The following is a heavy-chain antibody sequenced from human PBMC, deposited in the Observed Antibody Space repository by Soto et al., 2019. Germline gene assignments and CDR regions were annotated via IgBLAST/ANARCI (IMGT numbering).Heavy chain of an antibody. D-gene: IGHD3-22*01. CDR3: ARAFRYYFDTSGYYPFDS. J-gene: IGHJ5*01. CDR2: IMPVFGTP. V-gene: IGHV1-69*13. CDR1: GGTSNKYS. Sequence: SVKVSCKASGGTSNKYSFSWVRQAPGQGLEWMGGIMPVFGTPTYAQKFQGRVTITADESTNTFYMDLSSLRSEDTAVYYCARAFRYYFDTSGYYPFDSWGQGTLVTVSS.